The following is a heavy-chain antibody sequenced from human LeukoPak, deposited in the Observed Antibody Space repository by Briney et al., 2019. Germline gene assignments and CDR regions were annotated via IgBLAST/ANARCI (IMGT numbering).Heavy chain of an antibody. CDR1: GSSLSTYA. CDR2: ISGSGDKT. Sequence: GSLRLSCAASGSSLSTYAWSWVRQPPGGGLEWVAAISGSGDKTYHADSVKGRFTISKDNSENRLSLQMDSLRAEDTAVYFCAKDTTAWWYHRAYMNVWGKGTTVTVSS. D-gene: IGHD2-15*01. V-gene: IGHV3-23*01. J-gene: IGHJ6*03. CDR3: AKDTTAWWYHRAYMNV.